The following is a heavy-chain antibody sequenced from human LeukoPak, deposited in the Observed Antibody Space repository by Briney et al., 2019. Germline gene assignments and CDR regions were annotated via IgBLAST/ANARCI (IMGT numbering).Heavy chain of an antibody. D-gene: IGHD2-2*01. CDR3: ARPYCSSTSCHTNWFDP. V-gene: IGHV5-51*01. CDR2: IYPGDSDT. CDR1: GYSFTSYW. Sequence: GESLKISCKGSGYSFTSYWIGWVRQMPGKGLEWMGIIYPGDSDTRYRPSFQAQVTISADKSISTAYLQWSSLKASDTAMYYCARPYCSSTSCHTNWFDPWGQGTLVTVSS. J-gene: IGHJ5*02.